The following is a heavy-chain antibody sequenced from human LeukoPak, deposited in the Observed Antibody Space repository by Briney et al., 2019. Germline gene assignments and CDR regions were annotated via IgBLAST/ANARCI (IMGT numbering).Heavy chain of an antibody. V-gene: IGHV3-66*01. Sequence: PGGSLRLSCAASGFTVSSNYMSWVRQAPGKGLEWVSVVFSGGSTYYADSVKGRFTISRDNSKNTLYLQMNGLRAEDTAVFYCAKLSVTTWYYFDYWGQGTLVTVSS. CDR1: GFTVSSNY. CDR3: AKLSVTTWYYFDY. D-gene: IGHD4-17*01. CDR2: VFSGGST. J-gene: IGHJ4*02.